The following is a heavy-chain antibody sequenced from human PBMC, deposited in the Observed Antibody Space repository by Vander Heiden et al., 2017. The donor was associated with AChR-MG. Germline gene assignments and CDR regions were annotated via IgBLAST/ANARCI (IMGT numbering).Heavy chain of an antibody. J-gene: IGHJ6*02. V-gene: IGHV4-59*01. CDR2: IYYSGST. CDR1: GGSISSSS. Sequence: QVQLQESGPGLVKPSEPLSLTAPVAGGSISSSSWSWIRQPPGKGLGWIGYIYYSGSTNYNPSLKSRVTISVDTSKNQFSLKLSSVTAADTAVYYCAREGIAAAGTSYDYYYGMDVWGQGTTVTVSS. CDR3: AREGIAAAGTSYDYYYGMDV. D-gene: IGHD6-13*01.